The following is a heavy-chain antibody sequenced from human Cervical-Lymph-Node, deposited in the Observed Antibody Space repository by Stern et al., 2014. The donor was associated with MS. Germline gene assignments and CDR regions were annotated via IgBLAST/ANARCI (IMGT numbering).Heavy chain of an antibody. Sequence: QEQLHESGPGLVKPSETLSLTCTVSGGSISSYYWRWIRKPPGKGLEWIGYIYYSGSTNYNPSLKSRVTISVDTSKNQFSLKLNSVTAADTAVYYCARGAGWFDPWGQGTLVTVSS. CDR1: GGSISSYY. CDR2: IYYSGST. V-gene: IGHV4-59*01. CDR3: ARGAGWFDP. J-gene: IGHJ5*02.